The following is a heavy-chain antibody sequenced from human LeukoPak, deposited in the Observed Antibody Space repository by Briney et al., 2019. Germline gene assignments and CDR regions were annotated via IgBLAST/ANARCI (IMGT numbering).Heavy chain of an antibody. CDR1: GGSFSGYY. V-gene: IGHV4-34*01. Sequence: SETLSLTCAAYGGSFSGYYWSWIRQPPGKGLEWIGEINHSGSTNYNPSLKSRVTISVDTSKNQFSLKLSSVTAADTAVYYCARYCSSTSCYHGMDVWGQGTTVTVSS. CDR2: INHSGST. J-gene: IGHJ6*02. CDR3: ARYCSSTSCYHGMDV. D-gene: IGHD2-2*01.